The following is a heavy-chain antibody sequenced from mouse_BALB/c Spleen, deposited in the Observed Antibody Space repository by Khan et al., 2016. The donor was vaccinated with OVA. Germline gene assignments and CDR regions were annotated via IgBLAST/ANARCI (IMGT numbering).Heavy chain of an antibody. V-gene: IGHV5-6*01. CDR3: ATHLTGSFAY. CDR1: GFIFSPYS. CDR2: ISSDGDYT. J-gene: IGHJ3*01. D-gene: IGHD4-1*01. Sequence: EVELVESGGDLVKSGGSLKLSCTASGFIFSPYSMSWVRQTPDKRLEWVATISSDGDYTYYPDSVKGRFNISIDNAKNTLYLQMSTLKSDDTAMYYCATHLTGSFAYWGQGTLVTVSA.